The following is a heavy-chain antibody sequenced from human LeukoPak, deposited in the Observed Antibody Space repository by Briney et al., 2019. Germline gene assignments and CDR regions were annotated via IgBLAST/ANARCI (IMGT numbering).Heavy chain of an antibody. V-gene: IGHV4-4*07. CDR3: AREVVDPYYYDSSGYYSL. Sequence: PSETLSLTCAVYGGSFGGYYWSWIRQPAGKGLEWIGRIYTSGSTNYNPSLKSRVTMSVDTSKNQFSLKLSSVTAADTAVYYCAREVVDPYYYDSSGYYSLWGQGTLVTVSS. CDR2: IYTSGST. J-gene: IGHJ4*02. D-gene: IGHD3-22*01. CDR1: GGSFGGYY.